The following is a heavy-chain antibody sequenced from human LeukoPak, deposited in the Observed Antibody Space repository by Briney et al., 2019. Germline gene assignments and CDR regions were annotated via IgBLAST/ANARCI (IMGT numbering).Heavy chain of an antibody. V-gene: IGHV3-23*01. D-gene: IGHD4-17*01. CDR1: GFTFSSYA. CDR3: AKRGPYGDYGFDY. Sequence: GGSLRLSCAASGFTFSSYAMSWVRQAPGKGLEWVSAISCSGGSTYYADSVKGRFTISRDNSKSTLYLQMNSLRAEDTAVYYCAKRGPYGDYGFDYWGQGTLVTVSS. J-gene: IGHJ4*02. CDR2: ISCSGGST.